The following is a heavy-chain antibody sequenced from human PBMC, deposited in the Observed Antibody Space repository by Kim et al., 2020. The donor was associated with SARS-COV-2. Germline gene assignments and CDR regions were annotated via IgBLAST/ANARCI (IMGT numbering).Heavy chain of an antibody. Sequence: GGSLRLSCTASGFTFDDYAMHWVRQAPGKGLEWVSGISWNGGSIGYADSVKGRFTISRDNAKNSLFLQMNRPRAEDTALYYCAKAPSGSYNYFDYWGQGTLVTVSS. V-gene: IGHV3-9*01. D-gene: IGHD1-26*01. CDR1: GFTFDDYA. CDR3: AKAPSGSYNYFDY. CDR2: ISWNGGSI. J-gene: IGHJ4*02.